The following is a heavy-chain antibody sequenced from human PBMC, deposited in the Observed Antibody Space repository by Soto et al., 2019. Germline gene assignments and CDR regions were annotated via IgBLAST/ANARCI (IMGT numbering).Heavy chain of an antibody. CDR1: GGSLRNSV. V-gene: IGHV1-69*01. J-gene: IGHJ4*02. Sequence: QVQLVQSGAEVKKPGSSVKVSCTASGGSLRNSVISWVRQAPAQRLEWMGGVIPILGTANYAQKFQGRVTVAAGEATSTAYMDLSSLSPDDPAIYYCARLGHPGHWGPGTLVIVSS. CDR2: VIPILGTA. CDR3: ARLGHPGH.